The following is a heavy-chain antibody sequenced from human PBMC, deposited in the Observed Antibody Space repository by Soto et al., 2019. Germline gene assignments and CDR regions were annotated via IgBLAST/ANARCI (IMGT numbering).Heavy chain of an antibody. CDR1: GFTFSSYG. J-gene: IGHJ4*02. CDR3: AREGLECLPLDY. CDR2: IWYDGSNK. V-gene: IGHV3-33*01. Sequence: GGSLRLSCAASGFTFSSYGMHWVRQAPGKGLEWVAVIWYDGSNKYYADSVKGRFTISRDNSKNTLYLQMNSLRAEDTAVYYCAREGLECLPLDYWGQVTLVTVSS.